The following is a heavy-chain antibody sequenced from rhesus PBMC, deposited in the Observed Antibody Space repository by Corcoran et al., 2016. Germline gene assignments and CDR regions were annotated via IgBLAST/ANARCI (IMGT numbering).Heavy chain of an antibody. J-gene: IGHJ4*01. CDR1: GASISSYW. Sequence: QVQLQESGPGLVKPSETLSLTCAVSGASISSYWWSWIRQPPGKGLEWIVEIKGKSGNTHNNPSLKSRVNISKDASKNQFSLKLSSVTAADTAVYYGARSGGSYYGPDYWGQGVLVTVSS. CDR3: ARSGGSYYGPDY. D-gene: IGHD3-16*01. CDR2: IKGKSGNT. V-gene: IGHV4-80*01.